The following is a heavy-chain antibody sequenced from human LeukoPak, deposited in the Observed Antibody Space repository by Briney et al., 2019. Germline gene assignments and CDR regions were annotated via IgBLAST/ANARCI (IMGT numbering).Heavy chain of an antibody. CDR3: ARDRDYGDYVY. D-gene: IGHD4-17*01. CDR1: GYTFTSYD. J-gene: IGHJ4*02. Sequence: GASVKVSCKASGYTFTSYDINWVRQAPGQGLEWMGWISAYNGNTNYAQKLQGRVTMTTDTSTSTAYMELSRLRSDDTAVYYCARDRDYGDYVYWGQGTLVTVSS. V-gene: IGHV1-18*01. CDR2: ISAYNGNT.